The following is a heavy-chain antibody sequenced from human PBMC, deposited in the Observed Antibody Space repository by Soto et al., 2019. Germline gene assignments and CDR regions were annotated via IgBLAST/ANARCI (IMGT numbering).Heavy chain of an antibody. D-gene: IGHD6-13*01. CDR1: GYIFTSYW. Sequence: GESLKISCKGSGYIFTSYWIGWVRQMPGKGLEWMGIIYPGDSDTRYSPSFQGQVTISADKSISTAYLQWSSLKASDTAMYYCASAPGYSSSWPAFDYWGQGTLVTVSS. J-gene: IGHJ4*02. V-gene: IGHV5-51*01. CDR2: IYPGDSDT. CDR3: ASAPGYSSSWPAFDY.